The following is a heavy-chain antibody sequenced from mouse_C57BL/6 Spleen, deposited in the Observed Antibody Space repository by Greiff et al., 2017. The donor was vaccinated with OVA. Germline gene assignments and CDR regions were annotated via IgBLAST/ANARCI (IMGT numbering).Heavy chain of an antibody. CDR1: GYTFTSYW. CDR3: AKDCGSSNWYFDV. V-gene: IGHV1-69*01. D-gene: IGHD1-1*01. J-gene: IGHJ1*03. CDR2: IDPSDSYT. Sequence: QVQLQQPGAELAMPGASVKLSCKASGYTFTSYWMHWVKQRPGQGLEWIGEIDPSDSYTNYNQKFKGKSTLTVDKSSSTAYMQLCSLTSEDSAVYYGAKDCGSSNWYFDVWGTGTTVTVSS.